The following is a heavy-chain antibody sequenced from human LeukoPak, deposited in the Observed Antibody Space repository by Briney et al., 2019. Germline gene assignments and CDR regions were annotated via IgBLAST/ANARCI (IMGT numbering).Heavy chain of an antibody. J-gene: IGHJ4*02. CDR1: GGSISSDY. Sequence: TSETLSLTCTVSGGSISSDYWSWIRQPPGKGLEWIGYIYYRGSTNYNPSLKSRVTISVDTSKNQFSLKLSSVTAADTAVYYCARLSVYSGGHYYSDYGGQETLVTVSS. D-gene: IGHD2-21*01. V-gene: IGHV4-59*01. CDR3: ARLSVYSGGHYYSDY. CDR2: IYYRGST.